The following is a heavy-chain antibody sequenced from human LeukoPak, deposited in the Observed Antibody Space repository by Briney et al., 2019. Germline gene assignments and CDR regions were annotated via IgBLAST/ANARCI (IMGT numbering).Heavy chain of an antibody. CDR2: INHSGST. D-gene: IGHD2-2*01. V-gene: IGHV4-34*01. CDR1: GGSFSGYY. J-gene: IGHJ6*02. CDR3: ARGLLRSYCSSTSCHTTYYYYGMDV. Sequence: TSETLSLTCAVYGGSFSGYYWSWIHQPPGEGLEWIGEINHSGSTNYNPSLKSRVTISVDTSKNQFSLKLSSVTAADTAVYYCARGLLRSYCSSTSCHTTYYYYGMDVWGQGTTVTVSS.